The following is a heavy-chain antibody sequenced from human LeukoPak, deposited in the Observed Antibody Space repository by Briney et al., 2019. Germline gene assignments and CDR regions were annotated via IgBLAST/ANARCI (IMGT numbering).Heavy chain of an antibody. CDR1: GFIFSSYS. CDR2: ISYSSSTI. J-gene: IGHJ4*02. D-gene: IGHD4-17*01. V-gene: IGHV3-48*01. CDR3: ARDRLHYGEYEKTFDY. Sequence: PGGSLRLSCAASGFIFSSYSMNWARQAPGKGLEWVSYISYSSSTIYYADSVKGRFTISRDNAKNSLYLQMDSLRAEDTAVYYCARDRLHYGEYEKTFDYWGQGTLVTVSS.